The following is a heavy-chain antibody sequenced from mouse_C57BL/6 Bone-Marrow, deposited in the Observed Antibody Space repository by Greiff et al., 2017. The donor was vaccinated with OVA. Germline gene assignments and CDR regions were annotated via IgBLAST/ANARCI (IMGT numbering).Heavy chain of an antibody. V-gene: IGHV1-76*01. CDR1: GYTFTDYY. CDR3: AMSERLRDYFDY. Sequence: QVQLQQSGAELVRPGASVKLSCKASGYTFTDYYISWVKQRPGQGLEWIARIYTGSGNIYYNEKFKGKATLTAEKSSSTAYMQLSSLTSDDSAVYFCAMSERLRDYFDYWGQGTTLTVSS. CDR2: IYTGSGNI. J-gene: IGHJ2*01. D-gene: IGHD2-2*01.